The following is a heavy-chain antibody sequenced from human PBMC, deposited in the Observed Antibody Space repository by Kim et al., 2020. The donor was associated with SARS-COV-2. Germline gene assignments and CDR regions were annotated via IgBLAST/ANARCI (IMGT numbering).Heavy chain of an antibody. V-gene: IGHV1-18*01. Sequence: ASVKVSCKASGYTLTSYGISWVRQAPGQGLEWMGWISAYNGNTNFAQKLQGRVTMTTDTSTSTAYMELRSLRSDDTAVYYCARDKQWLTTTAPFDYWGQGTLVTVSS. CDR3: ARDKQWLTTTAPFDY. CDR2: ISAYNGNT. CDR1: GYTLTSYG. J-gene: IGHJ4*02. D-gene: IGHD6-19*01.